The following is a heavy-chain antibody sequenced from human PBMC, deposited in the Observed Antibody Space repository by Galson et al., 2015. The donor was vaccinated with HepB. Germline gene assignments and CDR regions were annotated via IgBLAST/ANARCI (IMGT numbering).Heavy chain of an antibody. CDR1: GFTFSSYG. CDR2: ISYDGSEK. Sequence: SLRLSCAASGFTFSSYGMHWVRQAPGKGLEWVAVISYDGSEKFYADSVKGRFSISRDNPKKTVYLVTDSLGTEDTAVYYCARDHGISGTRAGAFDVWGQGTMVAVSS. V-gene: IGHV3-30*03. D-gene: IGHD1-7*01. J-gene: IGHJ3*01. CDR3: ARDHGISGTRAGAFDV.